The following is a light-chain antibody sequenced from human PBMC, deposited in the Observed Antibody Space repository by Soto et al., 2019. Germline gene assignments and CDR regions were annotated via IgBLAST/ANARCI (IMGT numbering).Light chain of an antibody. CDR2: KAS. CDR3: QQYNSYSPWT. V-gene: IGKV1-5*03. J-gene: IGKJ1*01. CDR1: QSISSW. Sequence: DIQITQSPSTLSASVGDRVTITCRASQSISSWLAWYQQKPGKAPKLLIYKASSLESGVPSRFSGSGSGTEFTLTIISLQPDDFATYYCQQYNSYSPWTFGQGTKVEIK.